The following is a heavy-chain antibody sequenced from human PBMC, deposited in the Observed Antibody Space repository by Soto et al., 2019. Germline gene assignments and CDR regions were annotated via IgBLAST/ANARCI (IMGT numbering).Heavy chain of an antibody. V-gene: IGHV1-18*01. CDR3: ARDPGNSFDY. J-gene: IGHJ4*02. CDR2: ISPHNGNT. CDR1: GYTFNTYF. Sequence: HVQLVQSGGELKKPGASVKVSCNTSGYTFNTYFITWVRQAPGQGLEWMGWISPHNGNTNYAEKSQGRVTMTADTITETADMELRNLRIDDTVVYYCARDPGNSFDYWGQGTPVTVSS.